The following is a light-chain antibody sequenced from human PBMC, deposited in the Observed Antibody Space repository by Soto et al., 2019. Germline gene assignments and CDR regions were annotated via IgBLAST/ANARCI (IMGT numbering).Light chain of an antibody. V-gene: IGKV3-20*01. Sequence: EIVLTQSPGTLSLSPGERATLSCRASQSVSSSYLAWYQQKPGQAPRLLINGASNRATGIPDRFSGSGSGTDFTLTISRLEPEDFAVYYCQQYGSSTGTSGQGTKVDIK. CDR1: QSVSSSY. CDR2: GAS. J-gene: IGKJ1*01. CDR3: QQYGSSTGT.